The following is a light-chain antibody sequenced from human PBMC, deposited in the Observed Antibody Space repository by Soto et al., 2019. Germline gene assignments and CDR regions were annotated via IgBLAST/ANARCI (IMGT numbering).Light chain of an antibody. CDR1: SSDVGSYNR. V-gene: IGLV2-18*02. CDR3: SSYTSSSTDV. J-gene: IGLJ1*01. CDR2: EVS. Sequence: QSVLTQPPSVSGSPGQSVTISCTGTSSDVGSYNRVSWYQQPPGTAPKLMIYEVSNRPSGVPDRFSGSKSGNTASLSISGLQVEDEADYYCSSYTSSSTDVFGTGTKVTVL.